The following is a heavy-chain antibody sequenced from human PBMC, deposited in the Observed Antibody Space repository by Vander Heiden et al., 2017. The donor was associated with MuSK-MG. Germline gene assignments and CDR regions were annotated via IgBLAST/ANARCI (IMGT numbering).Heavy chain of an antibody. J-gene: IGHJ4*02. Sequence: EVQLVESGGGLVQPGGSLRLSCAASGFTFISDAMTWVRQATGKGLEWVSGIGSSGDNTYYADSVRGRFTISRDNSKNTLYLQMNSLRAEDTAVYYCAKDHLRIAVALNFDYWGQGTLVTVSS. D-gene: IGHD6-19*01. V-gene: IGHV3-23*04. CDR2: IGSSGDNT. CDR1: GFTFISDA. CDR3: AKDHLRIAVALNFDY.